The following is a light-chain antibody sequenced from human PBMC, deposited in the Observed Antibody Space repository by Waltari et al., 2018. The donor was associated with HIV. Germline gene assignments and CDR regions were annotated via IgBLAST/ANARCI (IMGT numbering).Light chain of an antibody. V-gene: IGLV2-14*03. CDR1: TSDIGAYDF. CDR2: DVF. J-gene: IGLJ2*01. Sequence: QSALTQHASVSGSPGQSITISCTGTTSDIGAYDFVSLYRHHPDKAPQLLIYDVFYRPSGVSHRFSGAKSGNTASLTISGLQAEDEAVYSCSSYTTTNTIIFGGGTKLTVL. CDR3: SSYTTTNTII.